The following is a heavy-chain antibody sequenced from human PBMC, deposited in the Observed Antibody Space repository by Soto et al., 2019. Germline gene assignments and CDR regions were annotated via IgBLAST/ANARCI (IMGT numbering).Heavy chain of an antibody. J-gene: IGHJ4*02. V-gene: IGHV4-61*01. Sequence: SETLSLTCFVSGGSVSSTYYYWSWIRQSPGKGLEWIGYIYYSGGTDYKSSLKSRDTISLDPSKNQVSLKLNSVTAADMAVYYCARIENGSGSYFDYWGQGTLVTVS. CDR3: ARIENGSGSYFDY. CDR1: GGSVSSTYYY. CDR2: IYYSGGT. D-gene: IGHD3-10*01.